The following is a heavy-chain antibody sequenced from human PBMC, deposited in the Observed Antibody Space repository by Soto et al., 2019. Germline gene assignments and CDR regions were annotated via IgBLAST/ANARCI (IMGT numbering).Heavy chain of an antibody. D-gene: IGHD6-19*01. CDR1: GYTFTGYY. V-gene: IGHV1-2*04. Sequence: QVQLVPSGAEVKKPGASVKVSCKASGYTFTGYYMHWVRQAPGQGLEWMGWINPNSGGTNYAQKFQGWVTMTRDTSISTAYMELSRLRSDDTAVYYCARGLPPRIAVADNYFDYWGQGTLVTVSS. J-gene: IGHJ4*02. CDR2: INPNSGGT. CDR3: ARGLPPRIAVADNYFDY.